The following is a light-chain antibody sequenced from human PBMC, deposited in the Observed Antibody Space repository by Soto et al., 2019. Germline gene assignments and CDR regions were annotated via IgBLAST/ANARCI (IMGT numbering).Light chain of an antibody. CDR3: SAYTSSSPPNYV. J-gene: IGLJ1*01. V-gene: IGLV2-14*01. CDR1: SSDVGGYNY. Sequence: QSVLTQPASVSGSPGQSITISCTGTSSDVGGYNYVSWYQQHPGKAPKLMIYEVSNRPSGVSNRCSGSKSGNTSSLTISGRQAADEDDYYCSAYTSSSPPNYVFGTGTKVTVL. CDR2: EVS.